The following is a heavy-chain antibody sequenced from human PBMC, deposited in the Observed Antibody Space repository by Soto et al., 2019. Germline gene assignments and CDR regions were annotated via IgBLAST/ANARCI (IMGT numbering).Heavy chain of an antibody. V-gene: IGHV4-59*12. D-gene: IGHD3-22*01. J-gene: IGHJ4*02. CDR3: ARALYYYDSSGPGLYFDY. CDR1: GGSISSYY. Sequence: SETLSLTCTVSGGSISSYYWSWIRQPPGKGLEWIGYINYSGSTNYNPSLKSRVTISVDTSKNQFSLKLSSVTAADTAVYYCARALYYYDSSGPGLYFDYWGQGTLVTVSS. CDR2: INYSGST.